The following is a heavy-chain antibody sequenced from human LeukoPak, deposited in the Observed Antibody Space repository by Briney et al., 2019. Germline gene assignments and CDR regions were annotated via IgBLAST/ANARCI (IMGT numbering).Heavy chain of an antibody. Sequence: ASVKVSCKASGYTFTSYSINWVRQAPGQGLEWMAWISAYNGNTNYAQKFQGRVTLTRDTYTSTAYMELRSLRSDDTAVYYCAREYSTSSTSFDYWGQGTLVTVSS. J-gene: IGHJ4*02. CDR2: ISAYNGNT. D-gene: IGHD6-6*01. CDR1: GYTFTSYS. V-gene: IGHV1-18*01. CDR3: AREYSTSSTSFDY.